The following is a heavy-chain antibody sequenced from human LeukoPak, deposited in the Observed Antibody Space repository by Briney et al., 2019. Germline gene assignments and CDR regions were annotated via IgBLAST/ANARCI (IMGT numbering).Heavy chain of an antibody. CDR3: AKPGSVGIATYYFDY. CDR2: IRSSSSYI. D-gene: IGHD6-13*01. J-gene: IGHJ4*02. Sequence: RGSLTLSCAASGFTFSSYSMNWVRQAPGKGLEWVSSIRSSSSYIYYADSVKGRLPISRDNDKNSLYLQINSLRAEDTAVYYCAKPGSVGIATYYFDYWGQGTLVTVSS. V-gene: IGHV3-21*04. CDR1: GFTFSSYS.